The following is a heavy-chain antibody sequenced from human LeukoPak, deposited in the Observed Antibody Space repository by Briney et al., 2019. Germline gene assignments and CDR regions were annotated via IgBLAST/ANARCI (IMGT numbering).Heavy chain of an antibody. Sequence: SGTLSLTCGVSGGSITNTNWWSWVRPPPGQGLQWIGEISLTGLTHYNPSLESRVTVSLDKSKNQLSLNLTSVTAADTAVYFCSRENGAFSPFGYWGQGILVTVSS. J-gene: IGHJ4*02. CDR2: ISLTGLT. D-gene: IGHD3-16*01. CDR1: GGSITNTNW. V-gene: IGHV4-4*02. CDR3: SRENGAFSPFGY.